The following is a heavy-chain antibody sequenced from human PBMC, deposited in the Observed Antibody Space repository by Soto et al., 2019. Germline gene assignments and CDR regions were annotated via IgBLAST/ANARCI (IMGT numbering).Heavy chain of an antibody. J-gene: IGHJ4*02. Sequence: VQLEDSGGGVVQPGKSLRLSCVVSGLAFSAYHMYWVRQAPGKGLEWRSVISYDAREQFYADSVRGRFTISRDNSRDTFLLQMSNLRVEDTAVYYCAKGPYSSGRYGFDHWGLGTLVIVSS. CDR2: ISYDAREQ. CDR3: AKGPYSSGRYGFDH. V-gene: IGHV3-30*18. D-gene: IGHD6-19*01. CDR1: GLAFSAYH.